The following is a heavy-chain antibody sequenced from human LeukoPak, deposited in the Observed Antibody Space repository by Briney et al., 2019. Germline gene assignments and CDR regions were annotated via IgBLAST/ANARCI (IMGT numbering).Heavy chain of an antibody. J-gene: IGHJ6*02. V-gene: IGHV4-4*07. CDR3: ARDNIVVVPAARQGGYYYYYGMDV. CDR1: GGSISSYY. D-gene: IGHD2-2*01. CDR2: IYTSGST. Sequence: SGTLSLTCTVSGGSISSYYWSWIRQPAGKGLEWIGRIYTSGSTNYNPSLKSRVTMSVDTSKSQFSLKLSSVTAADTAVYYCARDNIVVVPAARQGGYYYYYGMDVWGQGTTVTVSS.